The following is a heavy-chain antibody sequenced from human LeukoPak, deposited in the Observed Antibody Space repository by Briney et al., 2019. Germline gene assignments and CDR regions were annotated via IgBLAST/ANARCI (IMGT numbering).Heavy chain of an antibody. D-gene: IGHD6-25*01. CDR3: AKDRGTSLCDAFDI. CDR1: GFTFSSHG. J-gene: IGHJ3*02. V-gene: IGHV3-30*02. CDR2: LRFDGSNE. Sequence: GGSLRLSCAASGFTFSSHGMHWVRQAPGKGLEWVAFLRFDGSNEDYADSVKGRFNITRDNSKNTLYLQMNGLRAEDTAIYYCAKDRGTSLCDAFDIWGQGTMVTVSS.